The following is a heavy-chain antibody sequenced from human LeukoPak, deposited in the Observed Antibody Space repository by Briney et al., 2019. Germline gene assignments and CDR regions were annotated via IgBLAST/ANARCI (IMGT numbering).Heavy chain of an antibody. J-gene: IGHJ6*04. CDR2: ISSSGSTI. CDR3: AELGITMIGGV. CDR1: GFTFSIYG. Sequence: PGGSLRLSCVISGFTFSIYGMHWVRQAPGKGLEWVSYISSSGSTIYYADSVKGRFTISRDNAKNSLYLQMNSLRAEDTAVYYCAELGITMIGGVWGKGTTVTISS. D-gene: IGHD3-10*02. V-gene: IGHV3-48*03.